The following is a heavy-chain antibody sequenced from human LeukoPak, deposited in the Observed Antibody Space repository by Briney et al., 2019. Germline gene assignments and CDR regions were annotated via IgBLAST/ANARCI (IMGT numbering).Heavy chain of an antibody. D-gene: IGHD3-22*01. J-gene: IGHJ4*02. CDR3: AKDSRGYYDSSGYYGFDY. CDR2: SGGST. Sequence: SGGSTYYADSVKGRFTISRDNSKNTLYLQMNSLRAEDTAVYYCAKDSRGYYDSSGYYGFDYWGQGTLVTVSS. V-gene: IGHV3-23*01.